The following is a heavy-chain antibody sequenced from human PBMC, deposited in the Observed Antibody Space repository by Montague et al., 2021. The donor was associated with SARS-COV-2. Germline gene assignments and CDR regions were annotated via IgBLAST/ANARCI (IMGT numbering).Heavy chain of an antibody. CDR3: AMRGGALDAFDI. CDR2: IYYSGST. J-gene: IGHJ3*02. CDR1: GGSIRTSSYY. D-gene: IGHD4-17*01. Sequence: SETLSLTCTVSGGSIRTSSYYWGWIRQPPGKGLDWIGSIYYSGSTYYNPSLKSRVTISVDTSENQFSLKLSSVTDADTAVYYCAMRGGALDAFDIWGQGSMVIVSS. V-gene: IGHV4-39*01.